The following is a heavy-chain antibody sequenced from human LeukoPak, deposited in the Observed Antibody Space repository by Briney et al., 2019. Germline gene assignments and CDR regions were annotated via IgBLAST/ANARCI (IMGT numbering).Heavy chain of an antibody. CDR2: IGYRGGSI. Sequence: GGSLRLSCAASGFTFSNYAMSWVRQAPGKGLEWVSIIGYRGGSIYYAHSVQGRFTISRDNSKNTLSLQMDGLRPEDTAVYYCAKDRRMTTVTSLDYWGQGTLVTVSS. J-gene: IGHJ4*02. D-gene: IGHD4-17*01. CDR3: AKDRRMTTVTSLDY. CDR1: GFTFSNYA. V-gene: IGHV3-23*01.